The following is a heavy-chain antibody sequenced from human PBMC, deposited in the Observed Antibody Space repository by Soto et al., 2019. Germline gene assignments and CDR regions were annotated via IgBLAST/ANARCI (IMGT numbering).Heavy chain of an antibody. V-gene: IGHV3-66*01. CDR2: IYSGGST. CDR3: ARGIAAAGSYYFDS. CDR1: GFTVNSNY. Sequence: GGSLRLSCAASGFTVNSNYMSWVRQAPGKGLEWVSVIYSGGSTYYADSVKDRFTFSRDNSKNTLYLQMHSLRAEDTAVYYCARGIAAAGSYYFDSWGQGTLVTVSS. D-gene: IGHD6-13*01. J-gene: IGHJ4*02.